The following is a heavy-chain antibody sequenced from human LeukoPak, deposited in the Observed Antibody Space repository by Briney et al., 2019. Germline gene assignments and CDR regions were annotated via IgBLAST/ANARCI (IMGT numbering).Heavy chain of an antibody. CDR2: ISGSGGST. V-gene: IGHV3-23*01. Sequence: GGSLRLSCAASGFTFSSYAMSWVRQAAGKGLEWVSAISGSGGSTYYADSVKGRFTISRDNSKNTLYLQMNSLRAEDTAVYYCAKILGLDSGYEDVDYWGQGTLVTVSS. CDR3: AKILGLDSGYEDVDY. J-gene: IGHJ4*02. CDR1: GFTFSSYA. D-gene: IGHD5-12*01.